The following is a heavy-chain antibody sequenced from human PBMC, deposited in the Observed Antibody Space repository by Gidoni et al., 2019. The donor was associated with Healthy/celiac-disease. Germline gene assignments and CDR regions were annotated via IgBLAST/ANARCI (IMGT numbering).Heavy chain of an antibody. CDR1: RGSISSSSYY. CDR2: IYYSGST. Sequence: QLQLQESGPGLVQPSETLSLTCTVSRGSISSSSYYWGWIRQPPGKGLEWIGSIYYSGSTYYNPSLKSRVTISVDTSKNQFSLKLSSVTAADTAVYYCARREEKWIQLREHYFDYWGQGTLVTVSS. J-gene: IGHJ4*02. CDR3: ARREEKWIQLREHYFDY. V-gene: IGHV4-39*01. D-gene: IGHD5-18*01.